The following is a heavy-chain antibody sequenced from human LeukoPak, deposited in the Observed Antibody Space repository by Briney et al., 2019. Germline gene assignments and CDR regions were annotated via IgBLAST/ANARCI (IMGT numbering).Heavy chain of an antibody. V-gene: IGHV1-69*06. CDR2: IIPIFGTA. CDR1: GYTFTSYH. J-gene: IGHJ4*02. CDR3: ARVKGTTSGTLDY. D-gene: IGHD2-2*01. Sequence: SVKVSCKASGYTFTSYHMHWVRQAPGQGLEWMGGIIPIFGTANYAQKFQGRVTITADKSTSTAYMELSSLRSEDTAVYYCARVKGTTSGTLDYWGQGTLVTVSS.